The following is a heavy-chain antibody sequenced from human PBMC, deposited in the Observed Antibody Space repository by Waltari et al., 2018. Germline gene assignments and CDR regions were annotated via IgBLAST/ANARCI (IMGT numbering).Heavy chain of an antibody. V-gene: IGHV1-69-2*01. Sequence: EVQLVQSGAEVKKPGATVKISCKATGYTFTDYYMHWVQQAPGKGLEWMGRVDPEDGETIYAEKFQGRVTITADTSTDTAYMELSSLRSEDTAVHYCATPSVIAVAGRGHWGQGTLVTVSS. CDR2: VDPEDGET. CDR3: ATPSVIAVAGRGH. J-gene: IGHJ4*02. D-gene: IGHD6-19*01. CDR1: GYTFTDYY.